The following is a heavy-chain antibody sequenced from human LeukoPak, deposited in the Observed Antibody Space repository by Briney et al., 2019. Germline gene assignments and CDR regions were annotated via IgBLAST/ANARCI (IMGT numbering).Heavy chain of an antibody. CDR2: ISGSGGST. Sequence: GGSLRLSCAASGFTFSSYAMSWVRQALGKGLEWVSAISGSGGSTYYADSVKGRFTISRDNSKNTLYLQMNSLRAEDTAVYYCAKGGYSSGWYSDRGGHFDYWGQGTLVTVSS. J-gene: IGHJ4*02. V-gene: IGHV3-23*01. D-gene: IGHD6-19*01. CDR1: GFTFSSYA. CDR3: AKGGYSSGWYSDRGGHFDY.